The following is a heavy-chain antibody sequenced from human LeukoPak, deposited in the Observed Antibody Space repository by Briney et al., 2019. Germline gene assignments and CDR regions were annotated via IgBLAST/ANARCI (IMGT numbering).Heavy chain of an antibody. CDR1: GGTFSSYA. CDR2: IIPIFGTA. J-gene: IGHJ4*02. CDR3: ARFRGGYSYGDDAV. D-gene: IGHD5-18*01. V-gene: IGHV1-69*05. Sequence: SVKVSCKASGGTFSSYAISWVRQAPGQGLEWMGGIIPIFGTANYAQTFQGRVTITTDESTSTAYMEVSSLRSEDTAVYYCARFRGGYSYGDDAVWGQGTLVTVSS.